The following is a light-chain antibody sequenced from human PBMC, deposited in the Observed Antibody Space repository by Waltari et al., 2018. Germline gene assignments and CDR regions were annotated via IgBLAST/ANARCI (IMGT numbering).Light chain of an antibody. CDR2: DVS. V-gene: IGLV2-11*01. J-gene: IGLJ1*01. Sequence: QSALTQPRSASGPPGRSVTISCTGTSSDAGGYNSVYWYQQHPGKAPKLMIYDVSKRPSGVPDRFSGSKSGNTASLTISGLQAEDEADYYCCSYAGSYTYVFGTGTKVTVL. CDR1: SSDAGGYNS. CDR3: CSYAGSYTYV.